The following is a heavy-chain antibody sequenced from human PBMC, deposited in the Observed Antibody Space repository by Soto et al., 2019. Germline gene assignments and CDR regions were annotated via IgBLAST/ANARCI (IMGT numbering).Heavy chain of an antibody. CDR1: GFSLSTTGVA. CDR3: THSTNGYGGTVLLY. Sequence: QITLKESGPTLVQPTQTLTLTCTFSGFSLSTTGVAVGWVRQPPGKALNWLALIYWNDDKRYSPSLQSRLTITKDTSKNQVVLTMTNMDPVDTATYYCTHSTNGYGGTVLLYWCQGTLVTVSS. CDR2: IYWNDDK. D-gene: IGHD5-12*01. J-gene: IGHJ4*02. V-gene: IGHV2-5*01.